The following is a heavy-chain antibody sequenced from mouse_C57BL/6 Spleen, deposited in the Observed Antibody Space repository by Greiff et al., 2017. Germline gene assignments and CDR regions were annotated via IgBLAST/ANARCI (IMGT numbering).Heavy chain of an antibody. D-gene: IGHD2-5*01. CDR2: IYPSDSET. V-gene: IGHV1-61*01. CDR1: GYTFTSYW. J-gene: IGHJ4*01. CDR3: AREGHSNFGPYAMDY. Sequence: QVQLQQPGAELVRPGSSVKLSCKASGYTFTSYWMDWVKQRPGQGLEWIGNIYPSDSETHYNQKFKDKATLTVDKSSSTAYMQLSSLTSEDSAVYYCAREGHSNFGPYAMDYWGQGTSVTVSS.